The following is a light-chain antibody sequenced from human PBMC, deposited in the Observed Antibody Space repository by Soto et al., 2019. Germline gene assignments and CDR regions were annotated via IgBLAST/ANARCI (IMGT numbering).Light chain of an antibody. J-gene: IGKJ5*01. CDR2: DVS. CDR3: QQYNNWPFS. Sequence: EIVMTQSPATLSVSPGERANLSCRAGQGVTTNFAWYQQKSGQSPRLLIYDVSTRATGVPARFSGTGSETDFTLTISGLQSDDSAVYFCQQYNNWPFSFGQGTRLEIK. V-gene: IGKV3-15*01. CDR1: QGVTTN.